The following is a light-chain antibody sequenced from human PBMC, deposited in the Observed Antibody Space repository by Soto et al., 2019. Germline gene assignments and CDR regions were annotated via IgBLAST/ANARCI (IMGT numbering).Light chain of an antibody. CDR1: QSVRSK. CDR3: QQYNNWPPIT. Sequence: EIVFTQSPGTLSVSPGETVTLSCRASQSVRSKLAWYQQKPGQAPRLFIYGASTRATGIPARFSGSGSGTEFTLTISSLQSEDFAIYYCQQYNNWPPITFGQGTRLEIK. V-gene: IGKV3-15*01. CDR2: GAS. J-gene: IGKJ5*01.